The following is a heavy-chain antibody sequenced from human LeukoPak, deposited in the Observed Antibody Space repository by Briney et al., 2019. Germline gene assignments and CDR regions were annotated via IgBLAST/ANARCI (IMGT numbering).Heavy chain of an antibody. J-gene: IGHJ4*02. V-gene: IGHV1-58*02. Sequence: SVKVSCKASGFTFTSSAMQWVRQARGQRLEWIGWIVVGSGNTNYAQKFQERVTITRDMSTSTAYMELSSLRSEDTAVYYCAASYCGGDCYLGYWGQGTLVTVSS. D-gene: IGHD2-21*02. CDR1: GFTFTSSA. CDR3: AASYCGGDCYLGY. CDR2: IVVGSGNT.